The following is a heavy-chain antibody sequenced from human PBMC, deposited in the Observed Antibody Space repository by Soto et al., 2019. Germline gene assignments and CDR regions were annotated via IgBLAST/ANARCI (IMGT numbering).Heavy chain of an antibody. D-gene: IGHD2-2*03. V-gene: IGHV3-23*01. CDR2: ISGSGGNT. CDR1: GFTYRSYS. CDR3: AKDRLASTAAPRLDP. Sequence: PGGSLRLSCAASGFTYRSYSMSWVRQAPGKGLEWVSVISGSGGNTHYADSVKGRFTISRDNSKNTLYLQMDSLRAEDTAIYYCAKDRLASTAAPRLDPWGPGTLVTVSS. J-gene: IGHJ5*02.